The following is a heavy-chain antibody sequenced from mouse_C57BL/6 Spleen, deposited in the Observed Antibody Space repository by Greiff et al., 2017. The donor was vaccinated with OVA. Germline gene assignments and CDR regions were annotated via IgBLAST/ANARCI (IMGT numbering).Heavy chain of an antibody. CDR2: ISSGSSTI. J-gene: IGHJ3*01. Sequence: EVMLVESGGGLVKPGGSLKLSCAASGFTFSDYGMHWVRQAPEKGLEWVAYISSGSSTIYYADTVKGRFTISRDNAKNTLFLQMTSLRSEDTAMYYCARGGYDGYSPRFAYWGQGTLVTVSA. D-gene: IGHD2-3*01. CDR1: GFTFSDYG. CDR3: ARGGYDGYSPRFAY. V-gene: IGHV5-17*01.